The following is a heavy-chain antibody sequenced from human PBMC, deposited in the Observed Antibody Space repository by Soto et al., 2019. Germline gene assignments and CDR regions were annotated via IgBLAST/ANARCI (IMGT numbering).Heavy chain of an antibody. CDR2: INHSGST. Sequence: QVQLQQWGAGLLKPSETLSLTCAVYGGSFSGYYWTWIRQPPGKGLEWIGDINHSGSTTYNPSLKSRVTISVDTSKNQFSLNLTSVTAADTAVYYCARGSVSAAHYDYWGQGTLVTVSS. V-gene: IGHV4-34*01. CDR1: GGSFSGYY. D-gene: IGHD2-2*01. J-gene: IGHJ4*02. CDR3: ARGSVSAAHYDY.